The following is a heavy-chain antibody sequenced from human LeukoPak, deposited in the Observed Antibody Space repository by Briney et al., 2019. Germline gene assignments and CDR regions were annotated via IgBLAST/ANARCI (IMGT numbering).Heavy chain of an antibody. Sequence: SETLSLTCTVSGGSIRSYYWSWIRQPAGKGLEWIGRIHASGITNYHPSLKSRVTMSVDTSKNLFSLKLNSVTAADTAVYYCARLSLAGAFDVWGQWTMVTVSS. CDR1: GGSIRSYY. V-gene: IGHV4-4*07. CDR2: IHASGIT. J-gene: IGHJ3*01. CDR3: ARLSLAGAFDV.